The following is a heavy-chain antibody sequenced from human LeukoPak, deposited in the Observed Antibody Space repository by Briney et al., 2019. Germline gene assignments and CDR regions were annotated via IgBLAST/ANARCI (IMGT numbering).Heavy chain of an antibody. CDR3: AKDLGPGSMATSPGFDY. CDR1: GFTFGDYA. Sequence: GGSLRLSCAASGFTFGDYAMHWVRQAPGKGLEWVSGISWNSGSIGYADSVKGRFTISRDNAKTSLYLQMNSLRAEDTALYYCAKDLGPGSMATSPGFDYWGQGTLVTVSS. V-gene: IGHV3-9*01. J-gene: IGHJ4*02. D-gene: IGHD5-24*01. CDR2: ISWNSGSI.